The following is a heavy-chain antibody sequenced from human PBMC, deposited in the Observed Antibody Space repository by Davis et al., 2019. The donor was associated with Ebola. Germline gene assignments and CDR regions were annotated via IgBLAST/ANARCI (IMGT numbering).Heavy chain of an antibody. CDR2: IYYSGST. CDR3: AVGDFWSGYYPFDY. Sequence: PSETLSLTCTVSGGSISSYYWSWIRQPPGKGLEWIGYIYYSGSTNYNPSLKSRVTISVDTSKNQFSLKLSSVTAADTAVYYCAVGDFWSGYYPFDYWGQGTLVTVSS. D-gene: IGHD3-3*01. CDR1: GGSISSYY. J-gene: IGHJ4*02. V-gene: IGHV4-59*01.